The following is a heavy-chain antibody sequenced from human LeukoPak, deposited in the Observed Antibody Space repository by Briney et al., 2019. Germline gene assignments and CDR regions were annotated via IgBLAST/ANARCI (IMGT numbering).Heavy chain of an antibody. Sequence: PGGSLRLSCAASGFTFSSYGMHWVRQAPGKGLEWVAFIRSDGSNKYYADSVKGRFTISRDNSKNTLYLQMNSLRAEDTAVYYCAKWGCGDRFDYWGQGTLVTVSS. CDR3: AKWGCGDRFDY. CDR1: GFTFSSYG. CDR2: IRSDGSNK. J-gene: IGHJ4*02. V-gene: IGHV3-30*02. D-gene: IGHD4-17*01.